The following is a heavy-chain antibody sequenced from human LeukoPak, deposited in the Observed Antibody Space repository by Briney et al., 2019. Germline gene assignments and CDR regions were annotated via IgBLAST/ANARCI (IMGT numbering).Heavy chain of an antibody. Sequence: SETLSLTCIVSGGSISSDYWSWIRQPPGKGLEWIGYIYHSGSTYYNLSLKSRVTISIDRSKNQFSLNLSSVTAADTAVYYCARAPSPPAHFFDYWGQGTLVTVSS. D-gene: IGHD2-2*01. V-gene: IGHV4-59*12. CDR3: ARAPSPPAHFFDY. CDR1: GGSISSDY. CDR2: IYHSGST. J-gene: IGHJ4*02.